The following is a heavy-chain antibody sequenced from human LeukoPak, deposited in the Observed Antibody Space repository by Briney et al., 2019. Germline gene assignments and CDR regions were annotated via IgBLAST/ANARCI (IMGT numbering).Heavy chain of an antibody. J-gene: IGHJ3*02. CDR3: ARDPRGQGPAFDI. Sequence: ASVKVSCKASGGTFSSYAISWVRQAPGQGLEWMGGIIPIFGTANYAQKFQGRVTITADESTSTAYMELSSLRSEDTAVYYCARDPRGQGPAFDIWGQGTMVTVSS. CDR2: IIPIFGTA. CDR1: GGTFSSYA. V-gene: IGHV1-69*13.